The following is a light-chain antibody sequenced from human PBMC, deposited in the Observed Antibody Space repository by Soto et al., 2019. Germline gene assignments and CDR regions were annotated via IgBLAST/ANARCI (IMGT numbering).Light chain of an antibody. CDR3: CSYAGSYPYV. CDR1: SSNIGAGYD. J-gene: IGLJ1*01. V-gene: IGLV1-40*01. CDR2: GNS. Sequence: QSVLTQPPSVSGAPGQRVTISCTGSSSNIGAGYDVHWYQQLPGTAPKLLIYGNSKRPSGVPDRFSGSKSGNTASLTISGLQAEDEADYYCCSYAGSYPYVFGTGTKVTVL.